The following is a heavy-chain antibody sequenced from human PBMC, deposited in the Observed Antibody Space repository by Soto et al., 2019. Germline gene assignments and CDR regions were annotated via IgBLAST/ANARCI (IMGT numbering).Heavy chain of an antibody. Sequence: QVRLVQSGAEVNKPGSSVKVSCKGSGDTFSSYSISWVRQAPGQGLEWMGGIVPIFGTTVYAPRLQGRLTITADGPTSTSYMEWSGLTFEDTAVYYCAANSLGGGSQGDVWGQGTTVTVSS. CDR1: GDTFSSYS. CDR3: AANSLGGGSQGDV. V-gene: IGHV1-69*01. CDR2: IVPIFGTT. D-gene: IGHD3-10*01. J-gene: IGHJ6*02.